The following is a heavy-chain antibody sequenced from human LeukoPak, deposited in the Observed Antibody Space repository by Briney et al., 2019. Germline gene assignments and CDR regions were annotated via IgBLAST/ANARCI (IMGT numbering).Heavy chain of an antibody. CDR3: ARVLTFGGVIVISYFDY. CDR1: GYTFTGYY. CDR2: INPNSGGT. D-gene: IGHD3-16*02. J-gene: IGHJ4*02. Sequence: ASVKVSCKTSGYTFTGYYMHWVRQAPGQGLEWMGWINPNSGGTNYAQKFQGRVTMTRDTSISTAYMELSRLRSDDTAVYYCARVLTFGGVIVISYFDYWGQGTLVTVSS. V-gene: IGHV1-2*02.